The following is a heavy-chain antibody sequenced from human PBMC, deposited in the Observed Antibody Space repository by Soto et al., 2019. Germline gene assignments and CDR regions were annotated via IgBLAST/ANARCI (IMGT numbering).Heavy chain of an antibody. D-gene: IGHD2-2*02. J-gene: IGHJ6*02. V-gene: IGHV1-18*04. CDR1: GYTFTSYG. CDR2: ISAYNVNT. CDR3: ARGEYCSSTSCYMEYYYYGMDV. Sequence: ASVKISCKASGYTFTSYGISWVRQAPRQGLERTGWISAYNVNTNYAQQLQGRVTVITDTSTSTAYMELRSLRSDDTAVYYCARGEYCSSTSCYMEYYYYGMDVWGQGSTVTVSS.